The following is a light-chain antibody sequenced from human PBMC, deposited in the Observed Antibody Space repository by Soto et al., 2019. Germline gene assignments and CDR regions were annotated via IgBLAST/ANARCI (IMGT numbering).Light chain of an antibody. CDR3: QQYNNWPPLT. J-gene: IGKJ3*01. V-gene: IGKV3-15*01. CDR1: QSVSSN. Sequence: EIVMTQSPATLSVSPGERATLSCRASQSVSSNLAWYQQKPGQAPRLLIYGASTRATGIPARFSGSGSETEFTLTISGLQSEDFAVYYCQQYNNWPPLTFGPGTKVDIK. CDR2: GAS.